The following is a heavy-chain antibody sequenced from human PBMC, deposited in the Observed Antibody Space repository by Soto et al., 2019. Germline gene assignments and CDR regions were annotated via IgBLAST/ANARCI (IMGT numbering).Heavy chain of an antibody. CDR2: ISSSSSYI. J-gene: IGHJ6*03. D-gene: IGHD3-9*01. CDR1: GFTFSSYS. V-gene: IGHV3-21*01. Sequence: GGSLRLSCAASGFTFSSYSMNWVRQAPGKGLEWVSSISSSSSYIYYADSVKGRFTISRDNAKNSLFLQMNSLRAEDTAVYYCARGVHYDILTGYYDGDYYYYYMDVWGKGTTVTVSS. CDR3: ARGVHYDILTGYYDGDYYYYYMDV.